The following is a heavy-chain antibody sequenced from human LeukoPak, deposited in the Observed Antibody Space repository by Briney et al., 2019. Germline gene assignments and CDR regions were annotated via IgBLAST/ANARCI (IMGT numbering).Heavy chain of an antibody. V-gene: IGHV3-53*01. CDR1: GFTFSSYS. D-gene: IGHD3-10*01. CDR2: IYSGGST. CDR3: ASGQDGVDY. J-gene: IGHJ4*02. Sequence: GGSLRLSCAASGFTFSSYSMNWVRQAPGKGLEWVSVIYSGGSTYYADSVKGRFTISRDNSKNTLYLQMNSLRAEDTAVYYCASGQDGVDYWGQGTLVTVSS.